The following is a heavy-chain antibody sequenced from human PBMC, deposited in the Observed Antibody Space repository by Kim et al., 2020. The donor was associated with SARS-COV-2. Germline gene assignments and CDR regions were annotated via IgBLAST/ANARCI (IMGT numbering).Heavy chain of an antibody. CDR1: GGSISSSSYY. CDR2: IYYSGST. Sequence: SETLSLTCTVSGGSISSSSYYWGWIRQPPGKGLEWIGSIYYSGSTYYNPSLKSRVTISVDTSKNQFSLKLSSVTAADTAVYYCARLGFEVVVISGWGQGTLVAVSS. D-gene: IGHD3-22*01. CDR3: ARLGFEVVVISG. V-gene: IGHV4-39*01. J-gene: IGHJ4*02.